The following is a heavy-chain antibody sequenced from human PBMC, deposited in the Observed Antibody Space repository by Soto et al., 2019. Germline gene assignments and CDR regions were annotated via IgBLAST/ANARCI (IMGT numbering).Heavy chain of an antibody. D-gene: IGHD3-10*01. CDR1: GGSVSSGSYY. CDR3: ARHGYYGSGSYIS. Sequence: KPSETLSLTCTVSGGSVSSGSYYWSWIRQPPGKGLEWIGYIYYSGSTNYNPSLKSRVTISVDTSKNQFSLKLSSVTAADTAVYHCARHGYYGSGSYISWGQGTLVTVYS. V-gene: IGHV4-61*01. J-gene: IGHJ5*02. CDR2: IYYSGST.